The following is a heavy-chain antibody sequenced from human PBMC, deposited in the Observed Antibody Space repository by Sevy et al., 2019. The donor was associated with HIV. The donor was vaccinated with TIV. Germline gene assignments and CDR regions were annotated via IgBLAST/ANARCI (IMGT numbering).Heavy chain of an antibody. V-gene: IGHV4-59*08. J-gene: IGHJ3*02. CDR3: ARNDTLGYCSSTSCPMGWNAFDI. CDR2: LYYSGST. D-gene: IGHD2-2*01. Sequence: SETLSLTCTVSGGSISSYYWSWIRQPPGKGLEWIGYLYYSGSTNYNPSLKSRVTISVDTSKNQFSPKLSSVTAADTAVYYCARNDTLGYCSSTSCPMGWNAFDIWGQGTMVTVSS. CDR1: GGSISSYY.